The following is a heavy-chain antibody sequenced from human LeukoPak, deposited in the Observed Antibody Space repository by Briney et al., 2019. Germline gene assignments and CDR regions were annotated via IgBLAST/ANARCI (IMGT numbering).Heavy chain of an antibody. CDR1: GFSMSVYW. CDR3: ARDWGAYYHFFDY. Sequence: GGSLRLSCEVSGFSMSVYWMSWVRQAPGKGLEWVGNIKQDGSERNYVDSVKGRFTISRDNAKKSLYLQMNSLRAEDTAVYYCARDWGAYYHFFDYWGQGTLVTVSS. J-gene: IGHJ4*02. D-gene: IGHD1-26*01. CDR2: IKQDGSER. V-gene: IGHV3-7*01.